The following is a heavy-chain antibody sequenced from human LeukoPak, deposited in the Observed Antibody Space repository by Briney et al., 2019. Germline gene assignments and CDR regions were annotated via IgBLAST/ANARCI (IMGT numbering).Heavy chain of an antibody. CDR2: ISGSADNT. CDR1: GFTSSTYA. CDR3: ARDLTSGSYYGTGSY. J-gene: IGHJ4*02. Sequence: GGSLRLSCAASGFTSSTYAMSWVRQAPGKGLEWASVISGSADNTYYADSVKGRFTISRDNAKNSLYLQMNSLRDEDTAVYYCARDLTSGSYYGTGSYWGQGTLVTVSS. D-gene: IGHD1-26*01. V-gene: IGHV3-23*01.